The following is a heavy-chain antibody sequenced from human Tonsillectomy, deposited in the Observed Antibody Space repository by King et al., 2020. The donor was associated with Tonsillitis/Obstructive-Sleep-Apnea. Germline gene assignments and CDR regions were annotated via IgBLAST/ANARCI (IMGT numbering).Heavy chain of an antibody. J-gene: IGHJ4*02. CDR3: AKDPLRWLLAVALDY. CDR1: GFTFSSYG. CDR2: ISYDGSNK. Sequence: VKLQESGGGVVQPGRSLRLSCAASGFTFSSYGMHWVRQAPGKGLEWVGVISYDGSNKYYADSVKGRFTISRDNSKNTLYLQMNSLRAEDTAVYYCAKDPLRWLLAVALDYWGQGTLVTVSS. D-gene: IGHD5-24*01. V-gene: IGHV3-30*18.